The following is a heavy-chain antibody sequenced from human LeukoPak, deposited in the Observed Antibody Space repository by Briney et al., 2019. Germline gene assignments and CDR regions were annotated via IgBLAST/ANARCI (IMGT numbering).Heavy chain of an antibody. CDR2: ISSSSSTI. Sequence: GRSLRLSCAASGFIFSNYAMHWVRQAPGKGLEWVSYISSSSSTIYYADSVKGRFTISRDNAKNSLYLQMNSLRAEDTAVYYCAGGTYYDFWSGYPYYYGMDVWGQGTTVTVSS. CDR1: GFIFSNYA. CDR3: AGGTYYDFWSGYPYYYGMDV. J-gene: IGHJ6*02. D-gene: IGHD3-3*01. V-gene: IGHV3-48*01.